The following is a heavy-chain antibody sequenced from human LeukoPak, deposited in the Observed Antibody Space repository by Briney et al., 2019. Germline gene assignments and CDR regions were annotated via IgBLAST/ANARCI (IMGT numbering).Heavy chain of an antibody. CDR2: ISSSSSYT. CDR1: GFTFSDYY. D-gene: IGHD1-1*01. CDR3: ARAETIQTYFDY. Sequence: PGGSLRLSCAASGFTFSDYYMSWIRQAPGKGLEWVSYISSSSSYTNYADSVKGRFTISRDNAKNSLYLQMNSLRAEDTAVYYCARAETIQTYFDYWGQGTLVTVSS. V-gene: IGHV3-11*06. J-gene: IGHJ4*02.